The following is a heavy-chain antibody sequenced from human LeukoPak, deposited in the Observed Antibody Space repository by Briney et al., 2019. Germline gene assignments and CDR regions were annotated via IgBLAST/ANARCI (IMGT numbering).Heavy chain of an antibody. V-gene: IGHV1-8*02. Sequence: ASVKVSCKASGYTFTGYGIGWVRQATGQGLEWMGWMNPNNGNTGYAQKFQGRVTMTRNTSISTAYMELSSLRSEDTAVYYCARETWIQLWYQNEFDYWGQGTLVTVSS. D-gene: IGHD5-18*01. CDR1: GYTFTGYG. CDR3: ARETWIQLWYQNEFDY. CDR2: MNPNNGNT. J-gene: IGHJ4*02.